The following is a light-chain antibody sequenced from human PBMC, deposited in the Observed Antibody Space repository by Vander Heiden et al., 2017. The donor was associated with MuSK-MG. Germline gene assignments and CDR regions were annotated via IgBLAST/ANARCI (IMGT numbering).Light chain of an antibody. CDR2: DAS. CDR3: QQRSSWPPYT. Sequence: DIVLTQSPATLSLSPGERATLSCRASQSVSSYLAWYQQKPGQAPRLLIYDASNRAAGFPARFSGSGSVTDFTRTISSLEPEDFAVYYCQQRSSWPPYTFGQGTKLEIK. CDR1: QSVSSY. V-gene: IGKV3-11*01. J-gene: IGKJ2*01.